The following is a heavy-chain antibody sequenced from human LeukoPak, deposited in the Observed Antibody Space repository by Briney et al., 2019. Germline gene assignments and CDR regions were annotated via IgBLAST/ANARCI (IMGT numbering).Heavy chain of an antibody. Sequence: GGSLRLSCAASGFTFSDYYMSWIRQAPGKGLEWVSYISSSGSTIYYADSVKGRLTISRDNAKKSLYLQMNSLRAEDTAVYYCARHRSSSWYREGFDPWGQGTLVTVSS. V-gene: IGHV3-11*01. CDR2: ISSSGSTI. D-gene: IGHD6-13*01. CDR3: ARHRSSSWYREGFDP. J-gene: IGHJ5*02. CDR1: GFTFSDYY.